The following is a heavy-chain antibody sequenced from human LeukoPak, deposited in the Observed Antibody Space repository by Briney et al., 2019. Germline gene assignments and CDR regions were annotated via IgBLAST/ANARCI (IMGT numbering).Heavy chain of an antibody. D-gene: IGHD1-26*01. CDR1: GGSISSSTYS. Sequence: PSETLSLTCTVSGGSISSSTYSWGWIRQPPGKGLEWIGSIYYSGSTYYNPSLKIRVTISVDTSNNQFSLKLSAVTAADTAVYYCARATGNTDYWGQGTLVTVSS. CDR3: ARATGNTDY. CDR2: IYYSGST. J-gene: IGHJ4*02. V-gene: IGHV4-39*01.